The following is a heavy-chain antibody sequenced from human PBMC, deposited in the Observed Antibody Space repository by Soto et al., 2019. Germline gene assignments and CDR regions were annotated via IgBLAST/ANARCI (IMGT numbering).Heavy chain of an antibody. CDR1: GGSISSYY. CDR2: IYYSGST. D-gene: IGHD3-16*02. V-gene: IGHV4-59*08. Sequence: SETLSLTCTVSGGSISSYYWSWIRQPPGKGLEWIGYIYYSGSTNYNPSLKSRVTISVDTSKNQFSLKLGSVTAADTAVYYCARSMITFGGVIDPHFDYWGQGTLVTVSS. CDR3: ARSMITFGGVIDPHFDY. J-gene: IGHJ4*02.